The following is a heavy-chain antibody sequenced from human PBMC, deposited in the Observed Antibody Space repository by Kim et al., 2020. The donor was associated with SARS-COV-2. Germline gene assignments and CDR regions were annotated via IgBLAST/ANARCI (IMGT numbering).Heavy chain of an antibody. Sequence: SVKGRFTISRDNSKNTLYLQMNSLRAEDTAVYYCAKDVGATIVVVTSFDYWGQGTLVTVSS. J-gene: IGHJ4*02. V-gene: IGHV3-23*01. D-gene: IGHD2-21*02. CDR3: AKDVGATIVVVTSFDY.